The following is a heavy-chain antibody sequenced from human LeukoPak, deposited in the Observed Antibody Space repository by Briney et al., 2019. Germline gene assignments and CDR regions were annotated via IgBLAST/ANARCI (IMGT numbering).Heavy chain of an antibody. J-gene: IGHJ6*04. D-gene: IGHD5-12*01. CDR1: GFSFRSYG. CDR3: AKDRLATTSYYYYGMDV. V-gene: IGHV3-30*18. CDR2: ISYDGSNK. Sequence: GRSLRLSCAASGFSFRSYGMHWVRQAPGKGLEWVAVISYDGSNKYYADSVKGRFTISGDNSKNTLYLQMNSLRAEDTAVYYCAKDRLATTSYYYYGMDVWGKGTTVTVSS.